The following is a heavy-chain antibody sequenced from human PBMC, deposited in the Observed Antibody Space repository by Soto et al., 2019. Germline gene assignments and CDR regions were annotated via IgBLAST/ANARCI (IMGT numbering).Heavy chain of an antibody. J-gene: IGHJ5*02. CDR3: ARHSLALRKNNWFDT. Sequence: SETLSLTCTVSGDSIISSDFYWGWVRQPPGKGLEWIGSIFYLGSSYYNPSLKSRVTMSVDTSKNQFSLRLRSVTAADTALYFCARHSLALRKNNWFDTWGQGIMVTVSS. CDR1: GDSIISSDFY. D-gene: IGHD3-3*02. V-gene: IGHV4-39*01. CDR2: IFYLGSS.